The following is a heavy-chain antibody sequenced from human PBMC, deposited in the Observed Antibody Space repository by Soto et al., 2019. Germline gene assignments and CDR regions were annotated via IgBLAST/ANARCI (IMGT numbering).Heavy chain of an antibody. CDR2: IYYSGST. J-gene: IGHJ5*02. CDR1: GGSLSSYY. CDR3: ARIRLVRGVITYWFDP. D-gene: IGHD3-10*01. V-gene: IGHV4-59*08. Sequence: SETLSLTCTVSGGSLSSYYWSWIRQPPGKGLEWSGYIYYSGSTNYNPSLKSRVTISVDTSKNQFSLKLSSVTAADTAVYYCARIRLVRGVITYWFDPWGQGTLVTVSS.